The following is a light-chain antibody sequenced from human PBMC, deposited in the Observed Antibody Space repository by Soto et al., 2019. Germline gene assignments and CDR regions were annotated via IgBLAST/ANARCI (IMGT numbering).Light chain of an antibody. V-gene: IGLV2-11*01. CDR1: SSDVGGYNY. J-gene: IGLJ2*01. CDR3: CSYAGSYTYV. CDR2: DVN. Sequence: QSALTQPRSVSGSPGQSVTISCTGTSSDVGGYNYVSWYQQHPGKAPKPMIYDVNKRPSGVPDRFSGSKSGNTASLTIFGLQAEDEADYYCCSYAGSYTYVFGAETKLTVL.